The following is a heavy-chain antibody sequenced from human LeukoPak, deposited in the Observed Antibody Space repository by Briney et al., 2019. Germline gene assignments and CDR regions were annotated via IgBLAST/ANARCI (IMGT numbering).Heavy chain of an antibody. CDR2: IIPIFGTA. V-gene: IGHV1-69*05. CDR3: AREGTDSSSWYRYYYCYMDV. CDR1: GGTFISYA. D-gene: IGHD6-13*01. Sequence: ASVKVSCKASGGTFISYAISWVRQAPGQGLEWMGRIIPIFGTANYAQKFQGRVTITTDESTSTAYMELSSLRSEDTAVYYCAREGTDSSSWYRYYYCYMDVWGKGTTVTVSS. J-gene: IGHJ6*03.